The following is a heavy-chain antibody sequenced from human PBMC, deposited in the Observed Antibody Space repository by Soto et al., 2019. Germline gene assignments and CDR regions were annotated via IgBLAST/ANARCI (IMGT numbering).Heavy chain of an antibody. Sequence: GGSLRLSCAVSGFRFSSYGMHWVRQAPGKGLEWVALISYDGTKQYYADSVKGRFTISRDNSKNTLDLQLNSLRREDTGVYYCAKEGPNKPDYGSEAFQFWGQGTLVTVSS. CDR1: GFRFSSYG. D-gene: IGHD3-10*01. CDR3: AKEGPNKPDYGSEAFQF. V-gene: IGHV3-30*18. CDR2: ISYDGTKQ. J-gene: IGHJ4*02.